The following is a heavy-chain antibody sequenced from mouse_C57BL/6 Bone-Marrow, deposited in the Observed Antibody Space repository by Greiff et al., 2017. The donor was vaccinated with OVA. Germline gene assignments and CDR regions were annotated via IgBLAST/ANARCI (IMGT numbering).Heavy chain of an antibody. Sequence: DVQLQESGPGLVKPSQSLSLTCSVTGYSITSGYYWNWIRQFPGNKLEWMGYISYDGSNNYNPSLKNRISITRDTSKNQFFLKLNSVTTEDTATYYCARELLEDYGGQGTSVTVSS. D-gene: IGHD1-1*01. CDR3: ARELLEDY. J-gene: IGHJ4*01. CDR2: ISYDGSN. V-gene: IGHV3-6*01. CDR1: GYSITSGYY.